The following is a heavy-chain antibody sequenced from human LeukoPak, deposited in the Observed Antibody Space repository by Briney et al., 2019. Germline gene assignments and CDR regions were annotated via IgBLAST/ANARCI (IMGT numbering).Heavy chain of an antibody. V-gene: IGHV3-30*18. CDR2: ISYDGRQT. CDR1: GFTFSSYG. D-gene: IGHD4-17*01. Sequence: PGRSLRLSCAASGFTFSSYGMHWVRQAPGKGLEWVAVISYDGRQTYYADSVKGRFTISSDNSKSTVYPQMNSLTTDDTAVYSCAKDFNTVTTLDSWGQGTLVTVSS. J-gene: IGHJ4*02. CDR3: AKDFNTVTTLDS.